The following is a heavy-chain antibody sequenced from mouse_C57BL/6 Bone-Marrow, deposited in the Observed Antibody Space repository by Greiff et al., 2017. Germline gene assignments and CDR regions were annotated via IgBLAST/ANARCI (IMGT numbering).Heavy chain of an antibody. V-gene: IGHV5-17*01. J-gene: IGHJ2*01. CDR2: ISRGSSTI. D-gene: IGHD2-13*01. Sequence: EVQLVESGGGLVKPGGSLKLSCAASGFTFSDYGMHWVRQTPEKGLEWVAYISRGSSTIYYADTVQGRFTISRDNAKNTLFLQMTSLRSEDTAMYYCARDYDDPFDYWGQGTTLTVSS. CDR1: GFTFSDYG. CDR3: ARDYDDPFDY.